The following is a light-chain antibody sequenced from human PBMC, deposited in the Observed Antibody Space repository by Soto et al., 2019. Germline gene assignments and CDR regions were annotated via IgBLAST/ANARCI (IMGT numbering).Light chain of an antibody. Sequence: EIVMTQSPATLSLSPGERAAISCRASQNVDNNLAWYQQKPGQAPRLLIYGASTRSTGIPARFSGSGSGTDFTFTISGLQSEDFAVYYCQQYDKWPPTFGQGTRLEIK. J-gene: IGKJ5*01. CDR3: QQYDKWPPT. V-gene: IGKV3-15*01. CDR1: QNVDNN. CDR2: GAS.